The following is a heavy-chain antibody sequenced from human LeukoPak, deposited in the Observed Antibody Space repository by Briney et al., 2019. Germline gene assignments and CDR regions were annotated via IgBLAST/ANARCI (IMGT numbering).Heavy chain of an antibody. CDR1: GGSISSYY. D-gene: IGHD2-8*01. Sequence: PSEALSLTCTVSGGSISSYYWSWIRQPPGKGLEWIGYIYYSGSTNYNPSLKSRVTISVDTSKNQFSLKLSSVTAADPAVYYCAGPPLEGMAPPRRHYYYGMDVWGQGTTVTVSS. CDR2: IYYSGST. CDR3: AGPPLEGMAPPRRHYYYGMDV. V-gene: IGHV4-59*08. J-gene: IGHJ6*02.